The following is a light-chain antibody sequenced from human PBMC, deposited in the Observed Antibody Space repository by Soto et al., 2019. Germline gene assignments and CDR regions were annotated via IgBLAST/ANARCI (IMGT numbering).Light chain of an antibody. J-gene: IGLJ1*01. CDR1: SSDVGGYNY. CDR3: SSYTTSNTRQIV. CDR2: DVS. V-gene: IGLV2-14*03. Sequence: QSVLPQPASASGSPGQSITISCTGTSSDVGGYNYVSWYQHHPGKAPKLMIYDVSNRPSGVSNRFSGSKSGNTASLTISGLQPEDEADYYCSSYTTSNTRQIVLGTGTKVTVL.